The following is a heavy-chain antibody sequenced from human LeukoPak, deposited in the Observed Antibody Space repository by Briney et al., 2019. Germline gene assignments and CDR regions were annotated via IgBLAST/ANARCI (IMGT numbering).Heavy chain of an antibody. Sequence: ASVKVSCKASGYTLTSYYMHWVRQAPGQGLEWMGIINPSGGSTSYAQKFQGRVTMTRDTSTSTVYMELSSLRSEDTVVYYCARDHEYYYGSGSYYTGGCDYWGQGTLVTVSS. CDR1: GYTLTSYY. CDR3: ARDHEYYYGSGSYYTGGCDY. CDR2: INPSGGST. V-gene: IGHV1-46*01. J-gene: IGHJ4*02. D-gene: IGHD3-10*01.